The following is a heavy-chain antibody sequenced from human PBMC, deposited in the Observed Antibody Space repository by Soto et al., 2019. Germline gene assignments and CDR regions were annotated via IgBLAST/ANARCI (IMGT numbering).Heavy chain of an antibody. Sequence: PGESLKISCKGSGYSFTSYWISWVRQMPGKGLEWMGRIDPSDSYTNYSPSFQGHVTISADKSISTAYLQWSSLKASDTAMYYCARHAPNYYDSNGYYEAPVDYWGQGTLVTVS. J-gene: IGHJ4*02. CDR3: ARHAPNYYDSNGYYEAPVDY. CDR1: GYSFTSYW. CDR2: IDPSDSYT. V-gene: IGHV5-10-1*01. D-gene: IGHD3-22*01.